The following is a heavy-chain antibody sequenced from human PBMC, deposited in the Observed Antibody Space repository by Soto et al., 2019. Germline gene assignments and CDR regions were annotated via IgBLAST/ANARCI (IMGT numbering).Heavy chain of an antibody. CDR3: ARGLLLAFDV. J-gene: IGHJ3*01. CDR1: GFTFSRHS. Sequence: PGGSLRLSCTASGFTFSRHSMNWVRQAPGKGLEWVSVIYSGGSTYYADSVQGRFTISRDSSKNTLYVEMNSLRAEDTAVYYCARGLLLAFDVWGQGTMVTVSS. CDR2: IYSGGST. V-gene: IGHV3-66*01.